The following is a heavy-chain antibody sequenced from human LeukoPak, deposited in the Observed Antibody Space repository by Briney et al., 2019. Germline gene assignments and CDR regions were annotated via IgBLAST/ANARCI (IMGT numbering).Heavy chain of an antibody. D-gene: IGHD1-1*01. J-gene: IGHJ5*02. CDR3: ARERNWFDP. CDR2: INHSGST. CDR1: GGSFSGYY. Sequence: PSETLSLTCAVYGGSFSGYYWSWIRQPPGKGLEWIGEINHSGSTNYNPSLKSRATISVDTSKNQFSLKLSSVTAADTAVYYCARERNWFDPWGQGTLVTVSS. V-gene: IGHV4-34*01.